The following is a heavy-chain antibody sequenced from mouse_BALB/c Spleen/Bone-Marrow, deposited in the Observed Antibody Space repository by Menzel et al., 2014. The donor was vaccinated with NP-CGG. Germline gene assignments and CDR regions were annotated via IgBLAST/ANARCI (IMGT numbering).Heavy chain of an antibody. D-gene: IGHD1-1*01. CDR3: TRQVYCDLYSMVV. CDR2: ISSGGGYT. V-gene: IGHV5-6*01. J-gene: IGHJ4*01. Sequence: EVQGVEPEGALVKPGGTLKLSCAASGLTFSTYGMSWVRKTPDKRMERVATISSGGGYTYYPESVKGRLTISRVNAKDTLYLQMSILKSVHTAMYYCTRQVYCDLYSMVVWCQGTSVTVSS. CDR1: GLTFSTYG.